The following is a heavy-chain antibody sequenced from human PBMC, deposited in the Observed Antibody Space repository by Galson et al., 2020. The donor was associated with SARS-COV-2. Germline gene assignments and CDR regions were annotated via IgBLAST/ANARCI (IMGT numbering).Heavy chain of an antibody. J-gene: IGHJ6*02. CDR2: INTNTGNP. V-gene: IGHV7-4-1*02. D-gene: IGHD2-15*01. CDR3: ARANVVVAATDYYYYGMDV. Sequence: ASVKVSCKASGYTFTSYAMNWVRQAPGQGLEWMGWINTNTGNPTYAQGFTGRFVFSLDTSVSTAYLQISSLKAEDTAVYYCARANVVVAATDYYYYGMDVWGQGTTVTVS. CDR1: GYTFTSYA.